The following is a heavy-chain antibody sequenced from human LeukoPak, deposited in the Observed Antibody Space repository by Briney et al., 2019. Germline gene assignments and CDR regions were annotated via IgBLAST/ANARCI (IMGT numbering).Heavy chain of an antibody. CDR2: INANSGGT. Sequence: GASVKVSCKASGYTFTDYFMHWVRHAPGQGLEWMGWINANSGGTNYAQNFQGRVTMTRDTSISTVYMELNRLRSDDTAVYYCARFRGSSNFDYWGQGTLVTVSS. D-gene: IGHD2-2*01. CDR1: GYTFTDYF. V-gene: IGHV1-2*02. J-gene: IGHJ4*02. CDR3: ARFRGSSNFDY.